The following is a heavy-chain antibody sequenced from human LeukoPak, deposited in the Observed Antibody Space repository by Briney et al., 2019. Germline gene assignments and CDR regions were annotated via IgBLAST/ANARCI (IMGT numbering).Heavy chain of an antibody. D-gene: IGHD3-3*01. CDR2: ISAYNGNT. CDR1: GYTFTSYG. CDR3: ARASLRFLEWLFPPDI. Sequence: SVKVSCKASGYTFTSYGISWVRQAPGQGLEWMGWISAYNGNTNYAQKLQGRVTMTTDTSTSTAYMELRSLRSDDTAVYYCARASLRFLEWLFPPDIWGQGTMVTVSS. V-gene: IGHV1-18*01. J-gene: IGHJ3*02.